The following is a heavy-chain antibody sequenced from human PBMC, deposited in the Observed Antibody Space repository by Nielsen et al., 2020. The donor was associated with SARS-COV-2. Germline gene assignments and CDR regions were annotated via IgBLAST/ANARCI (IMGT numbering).Heavy chain of an antibody. J-gene: IGHJ6*02. D-gene: IGHD3-10*01. Sequence: VKVSCKASGYRFTRYALNWVRQAPGEGPEWMGWINTSTGKPTYAQAFTGRFVFSLDTSVSTAYLQISSLKAEDSAVYYCARDNFGSGGTASYGMDVWGQGTTVTASS. CDR2: INTSTGKP. CDR1: GYRFTRYA. CDR3: ARDNFGSGGTASYGMDV. V-gene: IGHV7-4-1*02.